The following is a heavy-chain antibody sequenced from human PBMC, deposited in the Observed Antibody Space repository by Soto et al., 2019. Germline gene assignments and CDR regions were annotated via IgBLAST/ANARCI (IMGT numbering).Heavy chain of an antibody. J-gene: IGHJ1*01. D-gene: IGHD3-10*01. CDR2: ISYDGSNK. CDR1: GFTFSSYG. V-gene: IGHV3-30*18. Sequence: QVQLVESGGGGVQPGRSLRLSCAASGFTFSSYGMHWVRQAPGKGLECVAVISYDGSNKYYADSVKGRFTISRDNFKNKLYRPMISLRAGGTAVYYCAKDAFRSVSYFQYSGQGTLVTVSS. CDR3: AKDAFRSVSYFQY.